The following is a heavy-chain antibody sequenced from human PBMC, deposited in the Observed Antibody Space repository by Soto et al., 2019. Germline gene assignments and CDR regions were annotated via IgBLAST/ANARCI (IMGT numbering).Heavy chain of an antibody. CDR2: INPSGGST. V-gene: IGHV1-46*01. CDR1: GYTFTSYY. CDR3: ARGASSVYYYDSSGDY. Sequence: ASVKVSCKASGYTFTSYYMHWVLQAPGQGLEWMGIINPSGGSTSYAQKFQGRVTMTRDTSTSAVYMELSSLRSEDTAVYYCARGASSVYYYDSSGDYWGQGTLVTVSS. J-gene: IGHJ4*02. D-gene: IGHD3-22*01.